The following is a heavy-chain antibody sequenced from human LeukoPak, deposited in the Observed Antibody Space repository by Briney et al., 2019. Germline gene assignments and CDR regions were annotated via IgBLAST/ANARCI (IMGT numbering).Heavy chain of an antibody. V-gene: IGHV3-7*01. CDR3: ARDRQWRGIDY. D-gene: IGHD3-16*01. Sequence: GGSLRLSCAASGFTFSTYYMSWVRQAPGTGLEWVANIKQDGSEKYYVDSVKGRFTISRDNAKNSLYLQMNSLRAEDTAVYYCARDRQWRGIDYWGQGTLVTVSS. CDR1: GFTFSTYY. CDR2: IKQDGSEK. J-gene: IGHJ4*02.